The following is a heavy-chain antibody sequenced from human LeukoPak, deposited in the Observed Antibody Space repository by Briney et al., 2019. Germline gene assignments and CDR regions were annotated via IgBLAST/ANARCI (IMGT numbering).Heavy chain of an antibody. V-gene: IGHV3-23*01. CDR2: ISGSGGST. CDR1: GFTFSNAW. Sequence: GSLRLSCTASGFTFSNAWMSWVRQAPGKGLEWVSAISGSGGSTYYADSVKGRFTISRDNSKNTLYLQMNSLRAEDTAVYYCAKGDRDFDYWGQGTLVTVSS. J-gene: IGHJ4*02. CDR3: AKGDRDFDY.